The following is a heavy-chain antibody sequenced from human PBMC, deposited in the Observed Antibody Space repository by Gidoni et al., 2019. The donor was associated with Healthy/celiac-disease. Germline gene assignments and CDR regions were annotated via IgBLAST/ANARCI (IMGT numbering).Heavy chain of an antibody. CDR3: AREGERFGGYNPGYYYGMDV. CDR1: GCTCSSYS. V-gene: IGHV3-21*01. D-gene: IGHD3-10*01. J-gene: IGHJ6*02. CDR2: ISSSSRYI. Sequence: EVQRVESGGGLVKPGGSLRLYCAACGCTCSSYSRNWVRQAPGKGLEWVPSISSSSRYISYAASVKCRFTISRDNAKNSLYLQMNSLRAGDTAVYYCAREGERFGGYNPGYYYGMDVWGQGTTVTVSS.